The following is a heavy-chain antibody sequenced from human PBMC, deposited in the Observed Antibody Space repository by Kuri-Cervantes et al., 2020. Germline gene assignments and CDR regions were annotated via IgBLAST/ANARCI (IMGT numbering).Heavy chain of an antibody. CDR3: ARMTYYYDSSVPYYYYGMDV. Sequence: GESLKISCAATGVVFSSYSMNWVRQVPGKGLEWVANIKQDGSEKYYVDSVKGRFTISRDNAKNSLYLQMNSLRAEDTAVYYCARMTYYYDSSVPYYYYGMDVWGQGTTVTVSS. CDR2: IKQDGSEK. D-gene: IGHD3-22*01. V-gene: IGHV3-7*01. CDR1: GVVFSSYS. J-gene: IGHJ6*02.